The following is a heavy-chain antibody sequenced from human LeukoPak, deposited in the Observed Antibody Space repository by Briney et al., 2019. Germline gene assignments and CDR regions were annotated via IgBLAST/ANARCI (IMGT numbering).Heavy chain of an antibody. CDR1: GYTLTELS. J-gene: IGHJ5*02. CDR2: FDPGDGET. CDR3: ATDGGEQLVRGWFDP. V-gene: IGHV1-24*01. Sequence: GASVKVSCKVSGYTLTELSMHWVRQAPGKGLEWMGGFDPGDGETIYAQKFQGRVTMTEDTSTDTAYMGLSSLRSEDTAVYYCATDGGEQLVRGWFDPWGQGTLVTVSS. D-gene: IGHD6-6*01.